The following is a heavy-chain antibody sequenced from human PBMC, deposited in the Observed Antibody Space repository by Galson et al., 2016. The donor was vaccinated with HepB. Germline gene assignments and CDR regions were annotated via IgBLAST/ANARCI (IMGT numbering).Heavy chain of an antibody. D-gene: IGHD3-9*01. J-gene: IGHJ4*02. CDR1: GYTFTNYG. CDR2: ICAYNGHT. V-gene: IGHV1-18*01. CDR3: ARADYNILTAYYPFDY. Sequence: SVKVSCKASGYTFTNYGISWVRQAPGQGLEWMGWICAYNGHTNYAQKLQGRVTMTTDTSTNTAYMELRSLRSDDAALYYCARADYNILTAYYPFDYWGQGTLVTVSS.